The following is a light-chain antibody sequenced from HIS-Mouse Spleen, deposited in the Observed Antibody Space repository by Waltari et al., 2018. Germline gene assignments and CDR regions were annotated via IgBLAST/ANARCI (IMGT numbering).Light chain of an antibody. Sequence: QSALTQPAAVSGSPGQSITISCTGTISDVGVYNYVSWYQQNPGKAPKLMIYDVSNRPSGVSNRFSGSNSGNTASLTISGLQAEDEADYYCSSYTSSSTWVFGGGTKLTVL. CDR2: DVS. CDR3: SSYTSSSTWV. J-gene: IGLJ3*02. CDR1: ISDVGVYNY. V-gene: IGLV2-14*03.